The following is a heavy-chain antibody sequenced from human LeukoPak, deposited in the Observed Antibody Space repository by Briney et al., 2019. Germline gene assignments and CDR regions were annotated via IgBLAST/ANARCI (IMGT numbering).Heavy chain of an antibody. CDR3: AKGIYDSGGYPFDY. J-gene: IGHJ4*02. CDR1: GFTFSSYA. D-gene: IGHD3-22*01. V-gene: IGHV3-23*01. CDR2: ISGSGGST. Sequence: PGGSLRLSCAASGFTFSSYAMSWVRQAPGKGLEWVSAISGSGGSTYYADFVKGRFTISRDNSKNTLYLQMNSLRAEDTAVYYCAKGIYDSGGYPFDYWGQGTLVTVSS.